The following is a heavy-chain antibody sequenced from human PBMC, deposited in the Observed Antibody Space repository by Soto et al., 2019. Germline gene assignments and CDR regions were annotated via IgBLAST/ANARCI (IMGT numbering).Heavy chain of an antibody. J-gene: IGHJ4*02. CDR2: IYTSGST. CDR3: ARGVGATSWYFDY. Sequence: SETLSLTCTVSGGSISSYYCSFVRQPAGKGLEWIGRIYTSGSTNYNPSLKSRVTMSVDTSKNQFSLKLSSVTAADTAVYYCARGVGATSWYFDYWGQGTLVTVSS. V-gene: IGHV4-4*07. CDR1: GGSISSYY. D-gene: IGHD1-26*01.